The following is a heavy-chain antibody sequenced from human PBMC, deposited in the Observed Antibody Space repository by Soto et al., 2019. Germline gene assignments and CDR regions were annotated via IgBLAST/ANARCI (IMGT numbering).Heavy chain of an antibody. CDR1: GGSISSGGYY. D-gene: IGHD2-2*01. CDR3: ARAHIVVVPALRARFDY. J-gene: IGHJ4*02. Sequence: PSETLSLTCTVSGGSISSGGYYWSWIRQHPGKGLEWIGYIYYSGSTYYNPSFKSRVTISVDTSKNQFSLKLSSVTAADTAVYYCARAHIVVVPALRARFDYWGQGILVTVSS. V-gene: IGHV4-31*03. CDR2: IYYSGST.